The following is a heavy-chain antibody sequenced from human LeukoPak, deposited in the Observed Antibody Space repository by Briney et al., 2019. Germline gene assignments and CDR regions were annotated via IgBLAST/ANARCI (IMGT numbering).Heavy chain of an antibody. V-gene: IGHV3-23*01. J-gene: IGHJ4*02. CDR2: ISDSGGST. CDR1: GFTFSSYD. D-gene: IGHD3-10*01. CDR3: AKAKGRGSPGRDYFDY. Sequence: GGTLRLSCAASGFTFSSYDMSWVRQAPGKGLEWVSGISDSGGSTYYADSVKGRLTISRDNSKNTLYLQMNSLRAEDTAVYYCAKAKGRGSPGRDYFDYWGQGTLVTVSS.